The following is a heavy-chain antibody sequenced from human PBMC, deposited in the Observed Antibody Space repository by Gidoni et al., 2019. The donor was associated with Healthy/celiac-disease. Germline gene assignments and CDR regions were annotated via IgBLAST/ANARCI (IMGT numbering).Heavy chain of an antibody. J-gene: IGHJ4*02. V-gene: IGHV3-30-3*01. CDR1: GFNFSSYA. CDR3: AGFWSHDYGGQLGEIDY. CDR2: ISSDGSNK. Sequence: QVQLVESGGCVVQPVRSLRRSCAASGFNFSSYAMHWVRQAPGKGLEWLAVISSDGSNKYYADSVKSRFTTSRDNSKNTLYLQMNSLRAEDTAVYYCAGFWSHDYGGQLGEIDYWGQGTLVTVSS. D-gene: IGHD4-17*01.